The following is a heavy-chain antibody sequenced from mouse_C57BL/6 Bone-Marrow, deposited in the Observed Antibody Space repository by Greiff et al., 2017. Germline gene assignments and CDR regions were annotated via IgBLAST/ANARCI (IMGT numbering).Heavy chain of an antibody. Sequence: DVMLVESGGGLVQPGGSLKLSCAASGIDFSRYWMSWVRRAPGKGLEWIGEINPDSSTINYAPSLKDKFIISRDNAKNTLYLQMSKVRSEDTALYYCARGGYSNYPAWFAYWGQGTLVTVSA. D-gene: IGHD2-5*01. V-gene: IGHV4-1*01. J-gene: IGHJ3*01. CDR2: INPDSSTI. CDR1: GIDFSRYW. CDR3: ARGGYSNYPAWFAY.